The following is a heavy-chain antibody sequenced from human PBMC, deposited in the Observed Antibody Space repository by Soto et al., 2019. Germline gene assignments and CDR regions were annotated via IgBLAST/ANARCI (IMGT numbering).Heavy chain of an antibody. D-gene: IGHD1-7*01. CDR3: EGESGENWSYEAY. CDR2: ISYTGDT. J-gene: IGHJ4*02. V-gene: IGHV4-61*01. CDR1: GDPVSSDNYF. Sequence: PSETLSLTCTVSGDPVSSDNYFWTWIRQPPGKGLEWIAYISYTGDTNYNPSLKSRVTISVDTSKNQFSLKLTSVTAADTAVYYCEGESGENWSYEAYWGQGTLVTVSS.